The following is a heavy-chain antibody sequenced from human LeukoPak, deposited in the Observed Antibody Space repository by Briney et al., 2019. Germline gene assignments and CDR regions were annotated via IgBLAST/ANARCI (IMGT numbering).Heavy chain of an antibody. CDR1: GFIFSSYA. J-gene: IGHJ4*02. D-gene: IGHD2-21*02. CDR3: AKDLTTVVTSRFDY. V-gene: IGHV3-23*01. Sequence: GGSLRLSCAASGFIFSSYAMSWVRQAPGKGLEWVSAISNTGGSTYYADSVKGRFTISRDDSKNTLYLQMNNLRAEDTAIYYCAKDLTTVVTSRFDYWGQGTLVTVSS. CDR2: ISNTGGST.